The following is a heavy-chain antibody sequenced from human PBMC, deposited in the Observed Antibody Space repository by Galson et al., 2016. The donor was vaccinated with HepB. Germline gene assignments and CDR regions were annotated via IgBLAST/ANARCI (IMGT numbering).Heavy chain of an antibody. V-gene: IGHV3-11*06. CDR3: ARGATRGGLGAFDV. CDR1: GFIFSNSV. J-gene: IGHJ3*01. CDR2: ISTDSSDT. Sequence: SLRLSCAASGFIFSNSVMSWVRQTPGQGLEWVSYISTDSSDTNYADSVKGRFTISRDKAKNSLYLQMKSVGAEDTAVYYCARGATRGGLGAFDVWGQGTMVTVSS. D-gene: IGHD1-26*01.